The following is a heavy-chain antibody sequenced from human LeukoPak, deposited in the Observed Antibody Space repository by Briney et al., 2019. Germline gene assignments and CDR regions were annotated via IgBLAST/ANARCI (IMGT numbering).Heavy chain of an antibody. CDR3: AKDRRSNSFSVDS. V-gene: IGHV3-23*01. J-gene: IGHJ4*02. CDR2: ISGSGRVK. CDR1: GFRFSSFG. Sequence: PGGSLRLSCAASGFRFSSFGMSWVRQAPGKGLEWVSTISGSGRVKDDAEGRFSISRDNSKNMVYLQMSSLRVDDTAVYYYAKDRRSNSFSVDSWGQVTLVTVSS. D-gene: IGHD2/OR15-2a*01.